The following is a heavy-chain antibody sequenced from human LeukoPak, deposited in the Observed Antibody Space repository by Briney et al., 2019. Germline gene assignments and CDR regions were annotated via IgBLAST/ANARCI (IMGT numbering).Heavy chain of an antibody. CDR3: AREYYYDSSGYTLWFDP. V-gene: IGHV1-69*02. CDR1: GGTFSSYT. J-gene: IGHJ5*02. CDR2: IIPILGIA. D-gene: IGHD3-22*01. Sequence: GASVKVSCKASGGTFSSYTISWVRQAPGQGLEWMGRIIPILGIANYAQKFQGRVTITADKSTSTAYMELSSLRSEDTAVYYCAREYYYDSSGYTLWFDPWGQGTLVTVPS.